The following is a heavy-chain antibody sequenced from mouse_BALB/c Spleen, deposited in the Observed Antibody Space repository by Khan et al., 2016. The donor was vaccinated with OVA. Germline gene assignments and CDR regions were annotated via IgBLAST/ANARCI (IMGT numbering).Heavy chain of an antibody. CDR1: GYIFATYT. J-gene: IGHJ3*01. CDR2: INPSTGYT. D-gene: IGHD2-14*01. Sequence: QVQLQQSGAELARPGASVKMSCKASGYIFATYTMHWVKQRPGQGLEWIGYINPSTGYTNYNKRFKDKATLTAAKYSSTAYIQLSSLPSADSAVYSCARKVGSTTTGTWFPYWGQGTLVTVSA. V-gene: IGHV1-4*01. CDR3: ARKVGSTTTGTWFPY.